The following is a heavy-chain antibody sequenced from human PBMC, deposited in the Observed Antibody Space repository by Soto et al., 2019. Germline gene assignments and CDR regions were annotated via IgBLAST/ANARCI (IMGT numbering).Heavy chain of an antibody. CDR2: IGASGGST. CDR3: AKHGPLGTVTVVITRFQY. Sequence: PGGSLRLSCAASGFTFSDYDMSWVRQPPGTGLEWVSGIGASGGSTYYADSVKGRFTISRDNSKNTLYLQMNSLRVEDTAVYYCAKHGPLGTVTVVITRFQYWGQGTLVTVSS. V-gene: IGHV3-23*01. CDR1: GFTFSDYD. J-gene: IGHJ4*02. D-gene: IGHD3-22*01.